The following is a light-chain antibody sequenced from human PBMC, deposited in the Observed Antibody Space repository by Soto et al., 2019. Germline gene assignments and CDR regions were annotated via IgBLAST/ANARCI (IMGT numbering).Light chain of an antibody. V-gene: IGLV2-14*01. CDR2: DVS. J-gene: IGLJ1*01. Sequence: QSVLTQPASVSGSPGQSITISCTGTSSDVGAYNYDSWYQQYPGEAPKVIIYDVSHRPAGVSNRFSGSKSGNTASLTISGLQTQDEADYYCSSYTSATTYGFGTRTKVTVL. CDR3: SSYTSATTYG. CDR1: SSDVGAYNY.